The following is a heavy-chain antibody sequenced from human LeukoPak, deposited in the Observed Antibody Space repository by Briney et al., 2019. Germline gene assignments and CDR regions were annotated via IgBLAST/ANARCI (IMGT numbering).Heavy chain of an antibody. CDR3: ARAFGDFWSGYRRGDYYYYMDV. Sequence: SETLSLTCTVSGGSIRSSSYYWSWIRQPPGKGLEWIGEINHSGSTNYNPSLKSRVTISVDTSKNQFSLKLSSVTAADTAVYYCARAFGDFWSGYRRGDYYYYMDVWGKGTTVTVSS. D-gene: IGHD3-3*01. CDR2: INHSGST. CDR1: GGSIRSSSYY. J-gene: IGHJ6*03. V-gene: IGHV4-39*07.